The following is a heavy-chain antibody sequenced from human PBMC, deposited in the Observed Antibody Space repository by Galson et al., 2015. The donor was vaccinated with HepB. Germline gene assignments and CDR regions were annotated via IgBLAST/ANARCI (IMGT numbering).Heavy chain of an antibody. D-gene: IGHD6-19*01. CDR3: ANAPVAGTSGPYYYYGMDV. CDR2: ISGSGGST. V-gene: IGHV3-23*01. CDR1: GFTFSSYA. Sequence: SLRLSCAASGFTFSSYAMSWVRQAPGKGLEWVSAISGSGGSTYYADSVKGRFTISRDNSKNTLYLQMNSLRAEDTAVYYCANAPVAGTSGPYYYYGMDVWGQGTTVTVSS. J-gene: IGHJ6*02.